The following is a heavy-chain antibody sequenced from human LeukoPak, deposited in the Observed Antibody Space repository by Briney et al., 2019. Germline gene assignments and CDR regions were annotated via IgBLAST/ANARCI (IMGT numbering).Heavy chain of an antibody. CDR2: IYYSGST. J-gene: IGHJ4*02. Sequence: SETLSLPCTVSGGSISSSSYYWGWIRQPPGKGLEWIGSIYYSGSTYYNPSLKSRVTISVDTSKNQFSLKLSSVTAADTAVYYCARLGQWPSAAFDYWGQGTLVTVSS. CDR3: ARLGQWPSAAFDY. CDR1: GGSISSSSYY. V-gene: IGHV4-39*01. D-gene: IGHD6-19*01.